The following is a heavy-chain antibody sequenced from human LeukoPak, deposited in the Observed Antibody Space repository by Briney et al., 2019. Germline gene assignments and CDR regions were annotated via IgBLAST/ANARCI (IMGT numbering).Heavy chain of an antibody. Sequence: ASVKVSCKASGYTFTSYYMHWVRQAPGQGLEWMGIINPSGGSTSYAQKFQGRVTMTRDTSTSTVYMELSSLRSEDTAVYYCARDGHYYDSSGYPDYWGQGTLVTVSS. CDR3: ARDGHYYDSSGYPDY. V-gene: IGHV1-46*01. CDR2: INPSGGST. CDR1: GYTFTSYY. D-gene: IGHD3-22*01. J-gene: IGHJ4*02.